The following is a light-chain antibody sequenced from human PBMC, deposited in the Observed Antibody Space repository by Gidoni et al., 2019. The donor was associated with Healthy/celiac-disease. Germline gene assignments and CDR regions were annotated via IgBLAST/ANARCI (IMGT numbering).Light chain of an antibody. CDR1: SSNIGSNT. CDR2: SNN. Sequence: QSVLTQPPSASRTPGQRVTISCSGSSSNIGSNTLNWYQQLPGTAPKLLIYSNNRPHSGVPDRCSGSKSGTSASLAISVLQSEDEADYYCAAWDDSLIGPLFGGGTKLTVL. J-gene: IGLJ3*02. V-gene: IGLV1-44*01. CDR3: AAWDDSLIGPL.